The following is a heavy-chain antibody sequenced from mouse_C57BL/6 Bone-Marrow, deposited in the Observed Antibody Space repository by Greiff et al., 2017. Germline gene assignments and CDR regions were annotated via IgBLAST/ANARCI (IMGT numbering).Heavy chain of an antibody. CDR3: ASGDYYGSSPYYFDY. J-gene: IGHJ2*01. Sequence: SGPELVKPGASVKIPCKASGYTFTDYNMDWVKQSHGKSLEWIGDINPNNGGTIYNQKFKGKATLTVDKSSSTAYMELRSLTSEDTAVYYCASGDYYGSSPYYFDYWGQGTTLTVSS. CDR2: INPNNGGT. V-gene: IGHV1-18*01. CDR1: GYTFTDYN. D-gene: IGHD1-1*01.